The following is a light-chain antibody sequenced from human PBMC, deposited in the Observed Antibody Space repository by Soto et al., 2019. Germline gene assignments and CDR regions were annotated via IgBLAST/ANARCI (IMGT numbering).Light chain of an antibody. CDR3: QQRRDWPLT. V-gene: IGKV3-11*01. J-gene: IGKJ4*01. CDR2: DAS. CDR1: QSVSSY. Sequence: PWERATLSCRASQSVSSYLAWYQQKPGQAPRLLISDASNRATGIPARFSGSGSGTDFTLTVSSLEPEDFAVYYCQQRRDWPLTFGGGTKVEI.